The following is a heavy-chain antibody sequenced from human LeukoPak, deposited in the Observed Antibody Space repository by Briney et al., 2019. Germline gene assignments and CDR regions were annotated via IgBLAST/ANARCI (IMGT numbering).Heavy chain of an antibody. CDR1: GYTFTSYY. Sequence: GASVTVSCTASGYTFTSYYMYWVRQAPGQGLEWMGIINPSGGSTSYAQKFQGRVTMTRDTSTSTVYMELSSLRSEDTAVYYCARDRVTMVRGVLYYYHYYGMDVWGQGTTVTVSS. CDR2: INPSGGST. CDR3: ARDRVTMVRGVLYYYHYYGMDV. J-gene: IGHJ6*02. D-gene: IGHD3-10*01. V-gene: IGHV1-46*01.